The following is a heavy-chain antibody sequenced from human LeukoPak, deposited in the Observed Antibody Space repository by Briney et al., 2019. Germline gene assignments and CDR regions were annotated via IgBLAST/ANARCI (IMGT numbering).Heavy chain of an antibody. CDR2: IKQDGSEK. Sequence: GGSLRLSCAASGFTFSSYWMSWVRQAPGKGLGWVANIKQDGSEKYYVDSVKDRFTISRDNAKNSLYLQMNSLRAEDTAVYYCARGRGDSSSWYFDYWGQGTLVTVSS. V-gene: IGHV3-7*03. D-gene: IGHD6-13*01. CDR3: ARGRGDSSSWYFDY. J-gene: IGHJ4*02. CDR1: GFTFSSYW.